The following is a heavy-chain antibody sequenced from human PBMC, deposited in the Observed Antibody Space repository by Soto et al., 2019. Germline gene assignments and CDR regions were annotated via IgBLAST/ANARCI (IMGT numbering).Heavy chain of an antibody. D-gene: IGHD3-10*01. Sequence: SETQSLTSIVSGDSMTRGSCYWSWIRQPPGKGLEWIGEINHSGSTNYNPSLKSRVTISVDTSKNQFSLKLSSVTAADTAVYYCARFGVTRWKYYYYGMDVWGQGTTVTVSS. CDR3: ARFGVTRWKYYYYGMDV. CDR2: INHSGST. V-gene: IGHV4-34*01. J-gene: IGHJ6*02. CDR1: GDSMTRGSCY.